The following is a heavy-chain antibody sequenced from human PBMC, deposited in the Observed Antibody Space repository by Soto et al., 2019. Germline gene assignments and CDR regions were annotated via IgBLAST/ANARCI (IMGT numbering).Heavy chain of an antibody. CDR1: GGTFSSYA. V-gene: IGHV1-69*13. J-gene: IGHJ6*02. CDR3: ASGGITIFGVYYGMYV. Sequence: SVKVSCKASGGTFSSYAISWVRQAPGQGLEWMGGIIPIFGTANYAQKFQGRVTITADESTSTAYMELSSLRSEDTAVYYCASGGITIFGVYYGMYVWGQGTTGTVSS. CDR2: IIPIFGTA. D-gene: IGHD3-3*01.